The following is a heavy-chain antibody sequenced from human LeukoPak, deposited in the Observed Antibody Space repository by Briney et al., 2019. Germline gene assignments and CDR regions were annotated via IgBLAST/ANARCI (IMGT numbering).Heavy chain of an antibody. CDR1: GYTFTDYY. J-gene: IGHJ5*02. CDR2: INPKPGAT. CDR3: TRGPYSGGHWGWFGP. V-gene: IGHV1-2*02. Sequence: ASVKVSCKASGYTFTDYYIHWVRQAPGQGLRWMGWINPKPGATFYAQNFQGRVIMTRDTSISTAYMELSRLRSDDTAVYYCTRGPYSGGHWGWFGPWGQGTLVTVSS. D-gene: IGHD1-26*01.